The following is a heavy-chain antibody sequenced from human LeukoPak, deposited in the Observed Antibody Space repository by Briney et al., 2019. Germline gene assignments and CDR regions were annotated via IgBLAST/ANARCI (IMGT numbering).Heavy chain of an antibody. CDR2: IKQDGSEK. Sequence: GGSLRLSWAASGFTFSDYAISCVRQAPGKGLEWVANIKQDGSEKFYLDSVKGRFTISRDNAKNSLFLQMNSLRVEDTAVYYCATAGADSKSCTGARCYMWSMDVWGKGTTVTVSS. D-gene: IGHD2-2*02. V-gene: IGHV3-7*01. J-gene: IGHJ6*03. CDR3: ATAGADSKSCTGARCYMWSMDV. CDR1: GFTFSDYA.